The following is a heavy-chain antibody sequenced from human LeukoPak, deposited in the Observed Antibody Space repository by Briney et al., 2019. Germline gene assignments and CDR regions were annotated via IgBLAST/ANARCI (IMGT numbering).Heavy chain of an antibody. D-gene: IGHD6-19*01. J-gene: IGHJ4*02. CDR2: INHSGST. V-gene: IGHV4-34*01. Sequence: SETLSLTCAVYGRSFSGYYWSWIRQPPGKGLEWIGEINHSGSTNYNPSLKSRVTISVDTSKNQFSLKLSSVTAADTAVYYCARFSTVAGTDYWGQGTLVTVSS. CDR3: ARFSTVAGTDY. CDR1: GRSFSGYY.